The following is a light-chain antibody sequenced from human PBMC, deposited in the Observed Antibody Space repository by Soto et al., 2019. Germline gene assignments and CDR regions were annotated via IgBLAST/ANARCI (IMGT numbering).Light chain of an antibody. V-gene: IGKV3-20*01. CDR1: QSVASTY. Sequence: EIVLTQSPGTLSLSPGERVLLSCRASQSVASTYLTWYQQKPGQAPRLLIYGASRRATGIPDRFSGSGSGTDFSLTISRLEPEDFAVYYCQQYGNSLYTFGQGTKLEIK. CDR3: QQYGNSLYT. J-gene: IGKJ2*01. CDR2: GAS.